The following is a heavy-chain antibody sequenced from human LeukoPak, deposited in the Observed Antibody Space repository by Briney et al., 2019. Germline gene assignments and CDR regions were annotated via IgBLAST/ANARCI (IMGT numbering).Heavy chain of an antibody. CDR1: GYTFTSYV. V-gene: IGHV1-3*01. CDR2: INAGNGNT. J-gene: IGHJ3*02. CDR3: ARDDGNMITFGGVIVTFYGAFDI. Sequence: ASVKVSCKASGYTFTSYVINWFGQAPGQGLDGLGWINAGNGNTKYSQKFQGRVTITRDTSASTAYMELSSLRSEDTAVYYCARDDGNMITFGGVIVTFYGAFDIWGQGTMVTVSS. D-gene: IGHD3-16*02.